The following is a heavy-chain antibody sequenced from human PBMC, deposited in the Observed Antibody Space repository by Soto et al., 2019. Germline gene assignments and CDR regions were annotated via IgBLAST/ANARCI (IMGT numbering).Heavy chain of an antibody. D-gene: IGHD3-22*01. J-gene: IGHJ4*02. CDR2: ISDDGGAT. CDR3: AHGKGHDSSGYYHPVADY. CDR1: GFTFSRSA. Sequence: EVQLLESGGELVQPGGSLRLSCVASGFTFSRSAMTWVRHAPGQGLELVSGISDDGGATYYADSVKGRFTISRDTSENTLFLLMNSLRAEDTAVYYCAHGKGHDSSGYYHPVADYWGQGTLVTVSS. V-gene: IGHV3-23*01.